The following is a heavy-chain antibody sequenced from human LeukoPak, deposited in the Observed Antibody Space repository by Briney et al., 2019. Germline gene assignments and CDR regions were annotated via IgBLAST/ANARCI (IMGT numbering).Heavy chain of an antibody. V-gene: IGHV1-8*01. D-gene: IGHD3-16*02. CDR1: GYTFTSDD. J-gene: IGHJ4*02. CDR3: ARDYDYVWGSYRYTGGLDY. CDR2: MNPNSGNT. Sequence: ASVKVSCKASGYTFTSDDINWVRQATGQGLEWMGWMNPNSGNTGYAQKFQGRVTMTRNTSISTAYMELSSLRSEDTAVYYCARDYDYVWGSYRYTGGLDYWGQGTLVTVSS.